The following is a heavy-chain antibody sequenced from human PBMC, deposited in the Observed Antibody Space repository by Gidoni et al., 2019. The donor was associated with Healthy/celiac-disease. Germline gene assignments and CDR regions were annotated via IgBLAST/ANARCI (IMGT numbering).Heavy chain of an antibody. D-gene: IGHD4-17*01. J-gene: IGHJ4*02. CDR3: ARALTTVTTFPV. CDR1: GFTFSSYA. CDR2: ISYDGSNK. Sequence: QVQLVESGGGVVQPGRSLRLSCAASGFTFSSYAMHWVRQAPGKGLEGVAVISYDGSNKYYADSVKGRFTISRDNSKNTLYLQMNSLRAEDTAVYYCARALTTVTTFPVWGQGTLVTVSS. V-gene: IGHV3-30-3*01.